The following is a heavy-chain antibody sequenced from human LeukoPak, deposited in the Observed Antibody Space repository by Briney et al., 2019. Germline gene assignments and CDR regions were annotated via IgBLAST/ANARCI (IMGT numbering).Heavy chain of an antibody. CDR2: INHSGST. V-gene: IGHV4-34*01. Sequence: SETLSLTCAVYGGSFSGYYWSWIRQPPGKGLEWIGEINHSGSTNYNPSLKSRVTISVDTSKNQFSLKLSSVTAADTAVYYCARGLGGHWYWRKHWFDPWGQGTLVTVSS. CDR1: GGSFSGYY. CDR3: ARGLGGHWYWRKHWFDP. J-gene: IGHJ5*02. D-gene: IGHD2-21*02.